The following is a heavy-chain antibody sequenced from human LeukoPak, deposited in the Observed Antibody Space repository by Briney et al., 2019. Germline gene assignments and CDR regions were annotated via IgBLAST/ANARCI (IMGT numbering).Heavy chain of an antibody. CDR1: GYTFTSYD. D-gene: IGHD3-22*01. Sequence: GASVKVSCKASGYTFTSYDINWVRQATGQGLEWMGWMNPNSGNTGYAQKFQGRVTMTRNTSISTAYMELSSLRSEDTAVYYCARGHGLTYYYDSSGYVFDYWGQGTLVTVSS. CDR2: MNPNSGNT. CDR3: ARGHGLTYYYDSSGYVFDY. J-gene: IGHJ4*02. V-gene: IGHV1-8*01.